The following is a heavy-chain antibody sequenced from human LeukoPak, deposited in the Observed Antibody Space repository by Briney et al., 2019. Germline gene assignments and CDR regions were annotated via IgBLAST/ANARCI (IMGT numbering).Heavy chain of an antibody. D-gene: IGHD3-3*01. V-gene: IGHV1-69*13. CDR1: GYTFTSYG. CDR3: ARNYDFWSGQFHYGMDV. J-gene: IGHJ6*02. CDR2: IIPIFGTA. Sequence: SVKVSCKASGYTFTSYGISWVRQAPGQGLEWMGGIIPIFGTANYAQKFQGRVTITADESTSTAYMELSSLRSEDTAVYYCARNYDFWSGQFHYGMDVWGQGTTVTVSS.